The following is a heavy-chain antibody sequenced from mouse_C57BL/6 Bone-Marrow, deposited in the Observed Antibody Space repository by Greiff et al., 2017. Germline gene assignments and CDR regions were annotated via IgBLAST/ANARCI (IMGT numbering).Heavy chain of an antibody. CDR2: ISSGGDYI. CDR3: TTTVVAHYCDY. D-gene: IGHD1-1*01. J-gene: IGHJ2*01. V-gene: IGHV5-9-1*02. CDR1: GFTFSSYA. Sequence: EVQLQESGEGLVKPGGSLKLSCAASGFTFSSYAMSWVRQTPEKRLEWVAYISSGGDYIYYADTVKGRFTISRDNDRNTLYLQMSSLKSEDTAMYYCTTTVVAHYCDYWGQGTTLTVSS.